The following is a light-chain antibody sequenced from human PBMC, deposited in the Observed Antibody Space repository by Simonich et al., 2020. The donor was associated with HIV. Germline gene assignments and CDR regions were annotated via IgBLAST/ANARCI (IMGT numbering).Light chain of an antibody. V-gene: IGLV3-10*01. CDR2: DDT. CDR1: NIGSKS. J-gene: IGLJ2*01. Sequence: SYVLTQPPSVSVAPGKTARITCGGNNIGSKSVHWYQQKSGQAPVLVILDDTKRHSGIPERFSGSSSGTTATLTISGAQVEDEADYYCYSTDNSGNHRLFGGGTKLTVL. CDR3: YSTDNSGNHRL.